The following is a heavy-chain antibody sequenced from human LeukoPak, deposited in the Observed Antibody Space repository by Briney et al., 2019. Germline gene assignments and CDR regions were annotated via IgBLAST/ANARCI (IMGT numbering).Heavy chain of an antibody. J-gene: IGHJ3*02. CDR2: LIPIYGSA. V-gene: IGHV1-69*13. CDR1: GGSFTFTSHA. Sequence: GASVKVSCKASGGSFTFTSHAISWVRQAPGQGLEGRGWLIPIYGSANYAQKFQGRVTIPSDESTRTVYMELSRLRPEDSAVYYCAGFFYDNSGDAFDIWGQGTMVTVSS. CDR3: AGFFYDNSGDAFDI. D-gene: IGHD3-22*01.